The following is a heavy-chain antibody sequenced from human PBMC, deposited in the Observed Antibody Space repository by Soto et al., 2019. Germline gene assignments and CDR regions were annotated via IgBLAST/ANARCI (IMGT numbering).Heavy chain of an antibody. CDR3: ARDFGYCGGDCYPDAFDI. CDR1: GYTFTIYG. V-gene: IGHV1-18*01. J-gene: IGHJ3*02. D-gene: IGHD2-21*02. CDR2: ISAYNGNT. Sequence: GASVKVSCKASGYTFTIYGISCVLQSPLQWLDWMGWISAYNGNTNYAQKLQGRVTMTTDTSTSTAYMELRSLRSDDTAVYYCARDFGYCGGDCYPDAFDIWGQGTMVTVSS.